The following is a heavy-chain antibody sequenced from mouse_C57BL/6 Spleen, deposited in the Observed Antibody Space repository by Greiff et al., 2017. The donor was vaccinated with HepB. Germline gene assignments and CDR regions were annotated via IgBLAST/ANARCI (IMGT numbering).Heavy chain of an antibody. Sequence: VQLQQSGPELVKPGASVKIPCKASGYTFTDYNMDWVKQSHGKSLEWIGDINPNNGGTIYNQKFKGKATLTVDKSSSTAYMELRSLTSEDTAVYYCARKYCDYGGYFDYWGQGTTLTVSS. D-gene: IGHD2-13*01. CDR3: ARKYCDYGGYFDY. CDR2: INPNNGGT. CDR1: GYTFTDYN. V-gene: IGHV1-18*01. J-gene: IGHJ2*01.